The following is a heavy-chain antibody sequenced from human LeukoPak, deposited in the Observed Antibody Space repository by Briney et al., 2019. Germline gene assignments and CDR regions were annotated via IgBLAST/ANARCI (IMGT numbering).Heavy chain of an antibody. CDR1: GFTYSDYY. CDR2: ISSNGSTI. D-gene: IGHD2-15*01. Sequence: GGSLRLSCAASGFTYSDYYMRWLRPAPGKGLEWVSGISSNGSTIYYAGSVRGRFTISRDNAKNSLYLQMNSLRAEDTAVYYCARGYWWPMGYYFDYWGQGTLVTVSS. V-gene: IGHV3-11*04. J-gene: IGHJ4*02. CDR3: ARGYWWPMGYYFDY.